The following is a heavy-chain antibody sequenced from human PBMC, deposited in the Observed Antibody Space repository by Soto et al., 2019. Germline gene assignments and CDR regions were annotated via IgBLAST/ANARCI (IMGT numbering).Heavy chain of an antibody. J-gene: IGHJ5*02. V-gene: IGHV4-31*03. Sequence: QVQLQESGPGLVKPSQTLSLTCTVSGGSISSGGYYWSWIRQHPGKGLEWIGYIYYSGSTYYNPSLKSRVTISVDTSKNQCSLKLSSVTAADTAVYYCASTVQSGLAYWFDPWGQGTLVTVSS. D-gene: IGHD4-17*01. CDR3: ASTVQSGLAYWFDP. CDR1: GGSISSGGYY. CDR2: IYYSGST.